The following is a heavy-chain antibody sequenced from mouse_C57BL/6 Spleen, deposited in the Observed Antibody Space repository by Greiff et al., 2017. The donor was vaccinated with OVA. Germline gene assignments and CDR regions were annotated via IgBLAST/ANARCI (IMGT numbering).Heavy chain of an antibody. J-gene: IGHJ3*01. Sequence: VQLQQSGPELVKPGASVKMSCKASGYTFTDYNMHWVKQSHGKSLEWIGYINPNNGGTSYNQKFKGKATLTVNKSSSTAYMELRSLTSEDSAVYYCAREGKNWGGFAYWGQGTLVTVSA. V-gene: IGHV1-22*01. CDR3: AREGKNWGGFAY. CDR1: GYTFTDYN. CDR2: INPNNGGT.